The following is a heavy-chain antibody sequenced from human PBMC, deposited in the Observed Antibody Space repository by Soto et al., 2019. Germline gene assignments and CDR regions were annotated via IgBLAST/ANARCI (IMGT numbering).Heavy chain of an antibody. CDR2: IYYSGST. Sequence: QVQLQESGPGLVKPSQTLSLTCTVSGGSISSGDYYWSWIRQPPGKGLEWIGYIYYSGSTYYNPSLKSRVTISVDPSKIQFSLKLSSVTAADTAVYYCARVSSLAVTVYYFDYWGQGTLVTVSS. D-gene: IGHD2-21*02. CDR1: GGSISSGDYY. V-gene: IGHV4-30-4*01. CDR3: ARVSSLAVTVYYFDY. J-gene: IGHJ4*02.